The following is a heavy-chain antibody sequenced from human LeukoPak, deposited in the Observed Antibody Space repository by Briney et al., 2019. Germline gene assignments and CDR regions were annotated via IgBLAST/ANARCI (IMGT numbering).Heavy chain of an antibody. CDR1: GGSISSYY. Sequence: SETLSLTCTVSGGSISSYYWSWIRQPPGKGLEWIGYIYYSGSTNYNPSLKSRVTISVDTSKNQFSLKLSSVTAADTAFYYCARPKYSSSWYFDYWGQGTLVTVSS. CDR3: ARPKYSSSWYFDY. J-gene: IGHJ4*02. CDR2: IYYSGST. D-gene: IGHD6-13*01. V-gene: IGHV4-59*12.